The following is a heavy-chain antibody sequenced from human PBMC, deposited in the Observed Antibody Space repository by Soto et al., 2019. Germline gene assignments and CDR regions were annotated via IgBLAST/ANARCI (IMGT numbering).Heavy chain of an antibody. V-gene: IGHV1-3*01. J-gene: IGHJ6*02. D-gene: IGHD3-3*01. CDR1: GYTFTSYA. Sequence: GASVKVSCKASGYTFTSYAMLWVRQAPGQRLEWMGWINAGNGNTKYSQKFQGRVTITRDTSASTAYMELSSLRSEDTAVYYCARSPPSFDFWRAINPAEDYYGMDVWGQGTTVTVSS. CDR3: ARSPPSFDFWRAINPAEDYYGMDV. CDR2: INAGNGNT.